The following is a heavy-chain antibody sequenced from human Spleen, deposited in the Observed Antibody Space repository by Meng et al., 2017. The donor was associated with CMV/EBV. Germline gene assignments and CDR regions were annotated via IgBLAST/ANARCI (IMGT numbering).Heavy chain of an antibody. Sequence: GESLKISCAASGFTFSSYSMNWVRQAPGKGLEWVSSISGSSDYIYNADSVQGRFTISRDNAKNSLYLQMNSLRAEDTAVYYCARESSTSTSFDYWGQGTLVTVSS. J-gene: IGHJ4*02. CDR3: ARESSTSTSFDY. CDR2: ISGSSDYI. D-gene: IGHD6-6*01. CDR1: GFTFSSYS. V-gene: IGHV3-21*04.